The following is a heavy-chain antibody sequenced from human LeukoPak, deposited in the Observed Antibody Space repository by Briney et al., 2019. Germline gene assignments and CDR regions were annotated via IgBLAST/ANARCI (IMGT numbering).Heavy chain of an antibody. CDR2: IKQDGSEK. D-gene: IGHD2-2*01. Sequence: GGSLRLSCAASGFTFSRYWMSWVRQAPGKGLEWVANIKQDGSEKYYVVSVKGRFTISRANAKNSLYLQMNSLRAEDTAVYYCARDRRYCSSTSCFRGDWFDPWGQGTLVTVSS. CDR3: ARDRRYCSSTSCFRGDWFDP. CDR1: GFTFSRYW. J-gene: IGHJ5*02. V-gene: IGHV3-7*01.